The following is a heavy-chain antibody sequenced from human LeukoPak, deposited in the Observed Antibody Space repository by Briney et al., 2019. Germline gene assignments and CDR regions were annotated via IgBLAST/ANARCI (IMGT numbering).Heavy chain of an antibody. D-gene: IGHD3-10*01. V-gene: IGHV3-7*05. J-gene: IGHJ4*02. Sequence: GGSLTLSCAASGFTFRTYWMSWVRQAPGEGLEWVAQIKSDGSEKYYVDSVKGRFAISRDNAKNSLYLQMNSLRAEDTAVYYCARSSYTSGSSYFDYWGQGTQVTVSA. CDR2: IKSDGSEK. CDR1: GFTFRTYW. CDR3: ARSSYTSGSSYFDY.